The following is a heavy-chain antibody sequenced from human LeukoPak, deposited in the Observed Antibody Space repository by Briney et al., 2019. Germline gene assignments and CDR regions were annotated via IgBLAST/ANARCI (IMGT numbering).Heavy chain of an antibody. CDR1: GGSISSTTYY. CDR2: IYDSGST. J-gene: IGHJ4*02. CDR3: ARLLAHFDY. V-gene: IGHV4-39*01. Sequence: PSETLSLTCTVSGGSISSTTYYWGWIRQPPGKGLEWIGTIYDSGSTYYSPSLKSRVTISVDTSKNQFSLKLSPVTAADTAVYYCARLLAHFDYWGQGTLVTVSS.